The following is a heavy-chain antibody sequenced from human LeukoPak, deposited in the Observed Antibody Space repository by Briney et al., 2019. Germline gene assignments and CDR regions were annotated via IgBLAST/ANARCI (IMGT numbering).Heavy chain of an antibody. Sequence: PGRSLRLSCAASGFTFSSYGMRWVRQAPGKGLEWVAVISYDGSNKYYAHSVKGRVTISRDNSKNTLYLQMNSLTAEDTAVYYCAKHVDPFGSGGYVEGFDYWGQGTLVTVSS. CDR3: AKHVDPFGSGGYVEGFDY. V-gene: IGHV3-30*18. CDR2: ISYDGSNK. D-gene: IGHD3-10*01. J-gene: IGHJ4*02. CDR1: GFTFSSYG.